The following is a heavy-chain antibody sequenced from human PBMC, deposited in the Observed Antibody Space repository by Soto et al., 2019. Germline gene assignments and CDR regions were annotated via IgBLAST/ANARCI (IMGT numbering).Heavy chain of an antibody. V-gene: IGHV3-23*01. CDR2: ISGSGASP. CDR3: AKDPTGSIKFDFDQ. Sequence: PGGSLRLSCAASGLTCSNYAMSWVRQAPGKGLERVSVISGSGASPFYADSVRGRFTISRDNSKNTLYLQMKSLRAEDTAMYYCAKDPTGSIKFDFDQWGQGTLVTVS. J-gene: IGHJ4*02. D-gene: IGHD3-10*01. CDR1: GLTCSNYA.